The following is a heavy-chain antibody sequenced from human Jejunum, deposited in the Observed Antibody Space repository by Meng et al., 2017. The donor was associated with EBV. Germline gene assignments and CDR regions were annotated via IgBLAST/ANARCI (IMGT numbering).Heavy chain of an antibody. CDR1: GGSISSSSYY. CDR2: YYNSGST. Sequence: LQLKAPGPGLVKPSVTLSLDCTVSGGSISSSSYYWGWIRQPPGKGLEWIGTYYNSGSTYYNPSLKSRVTISVDTSKNQFSLKLISVTAADTAAYYCARQGPSGRTFDYWGQGTLVTVSS. D-gene: IGHD1-26*01. CDR3: ARQGPSGRTFDY. V-gene: IGHV4-39*01. J-gene: IGHJ4*02.